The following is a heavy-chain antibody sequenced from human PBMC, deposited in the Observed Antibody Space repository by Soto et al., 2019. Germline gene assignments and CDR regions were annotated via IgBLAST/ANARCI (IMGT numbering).Heavy chain of an antibody. CDR2: ISAYNGNT. CDR1: GYTFTSYG. J-gene: IGHJ4*02. CDR3: ARDRGSHPPDH. D-gene: IGHD3-16*01. Sequence: QVQLVQSGAEVKKPGASVKVSCKASGYTFTSYGISWVRQAPGQGLEWMGWISAYNGNTNYAQKLQGRVTMTTDTTTSTAFLELRSLGSDDPAVYYLARDRGSHPPDHRGQGTLVTVSS. V-gene: IGHV1-18*01.